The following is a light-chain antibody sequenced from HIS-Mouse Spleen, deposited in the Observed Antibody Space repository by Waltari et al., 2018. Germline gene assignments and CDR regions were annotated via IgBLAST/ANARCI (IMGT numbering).Light chain of an antibody. J-gene: IGLJ2*01. CDR2: DVS. Sequence: QSALTQPRSVSGSPGQSVTISCTGTSSDVGGYNYVSWYQQHPGKAPKLMIYDVSKRPPSVLAGFAGSKSGNTASLSISGLQAEDEADYYCCAYAGSHVVFGRGTKLTVL. CDR3: CAYAGSHVV. V-gene: IGLV2-11*01. CDR1: SSDVGGYNY.